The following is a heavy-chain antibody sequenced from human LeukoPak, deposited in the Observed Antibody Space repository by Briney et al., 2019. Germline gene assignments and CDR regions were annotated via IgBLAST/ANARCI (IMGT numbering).Heavy chain of an antibody. V-gene: IGHV3-21*01. CDR1: GFTFSSYS. CDR2: ISRSSSYI. Sequence: GSLRLSCAASGFTFSSYSMNWVRQAPGKGLEWVSSISRSSSYIYYADSVKGRFTISRDNAKNSLYLQMNSLGAEETAVYYCARARCTYAAGAFDIWGQGTMVTASS. D-gene: IGHD2-2*01. J-gene: IGHJ3*02. CDR3: ARARCTYAAGAFDI.